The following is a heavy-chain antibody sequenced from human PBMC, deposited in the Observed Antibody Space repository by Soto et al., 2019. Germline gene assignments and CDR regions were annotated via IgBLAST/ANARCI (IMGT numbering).Heavy chain of an antibody. CDR1: GGSISSGSYY. D-gene: IGHD2-21*01. J-gene: IGHJ3*02. CDR2: IYYTGST. V-gene: IGHV4-31*03. CDR3: ARGGGNTVIDDPFDI. Sequence: LSLTCTVSGGSISSGSYYWSWIRQHPGKGLEWIGCIYYTGSTYYNSSLKSRVTISLDTSKNQVSLRLSSVTAADTAVYYCARGGGNTVIDDPFDIWGQGTMVTVSS.